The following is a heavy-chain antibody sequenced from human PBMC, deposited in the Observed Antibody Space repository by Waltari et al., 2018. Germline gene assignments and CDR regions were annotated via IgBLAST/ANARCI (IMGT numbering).Heavy chain of an antibody. CDR1: GYTLTELS. V-gene: IGHV1-24*01. CDR2: FDPEDGET. CDR3: ATVSQGFDP. Sequence: QVQLVQSGAEVKKPGASVKVSCKVSGYTLTELSMHWVRQAPGKGLEWMGGFDPEDGETIYEQKFQGRVTRTEDTCTDTAYMELGSLRSEDTAVYYCATVSQGFDPWGQGTLVTVSS. J-gene: IGHJ5*02.